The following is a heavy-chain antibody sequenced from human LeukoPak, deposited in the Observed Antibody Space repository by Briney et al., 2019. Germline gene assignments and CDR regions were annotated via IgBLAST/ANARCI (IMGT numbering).Heavy chain of an antibody. CDR2: IYYSGST. V-gene: IGHV4-59*01. D-gene: IGHD6-13*01. Sequence: SETLSLTCTVSGGSISSYYWSWIRQPPGKGLEWIGCIYYSGSTNYNPSLKSRVTISVDTSKNQFSLKLSSVTAADTAVYYCARLYSSSLDYWGQGTLVTVSS. CDR3: ARLYSSSLDY. J-gene: IGHJ4*02. CDR1: GGSISSYY.